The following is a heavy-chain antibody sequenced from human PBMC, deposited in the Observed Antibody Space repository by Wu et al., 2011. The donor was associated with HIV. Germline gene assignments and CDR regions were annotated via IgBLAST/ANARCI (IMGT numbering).Heavy chain of an antibody. CDR2: IYPDDSNI. CDR3: ARLDSARGGFDF. J-gene: IGHJ4*02. CDR1: GYSFTNYW. D-gene: IGHD3-16*01. Sequence: VQLVQSGAEVKKPGESLRISCKGSGYSFTNYWIGWVRQMPGKGLEWMGIIYPDDSNIKYSPSFQVQVTISADKSISTAYLQWSSLKASDTAMYYCARLDSARGGFDFWGQGTLVTVSS. V-gene: IGHV5-51*03.